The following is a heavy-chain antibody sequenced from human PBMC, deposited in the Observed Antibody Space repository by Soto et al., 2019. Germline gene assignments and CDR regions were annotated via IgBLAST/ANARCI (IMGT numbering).Heavy chain of an antibody. D-gene: IGHD4-17*01. CDR1: GFTFSSYG. CDR2: IWYDGSNK. V-gene: IGHV3-33*01. Sequence: QVQLVESGGGVVQPGRSLRLSCAASGFTFSSYGMHWVRQAPGKGLEWVAVIWYDGSNKYYADSVKGRFTISRDNSKNTLYLQMNSLRAEDTAVYYCAREFLAVTTAFDYWGQGTLVTVSS. J-gene: IGHJ4*02. CDR3: AREFLAVTTAFDY.